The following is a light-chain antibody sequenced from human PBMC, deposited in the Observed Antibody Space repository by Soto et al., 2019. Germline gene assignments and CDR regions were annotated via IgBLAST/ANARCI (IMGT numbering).Light chain of an antibody. J-gene: IGKJ2*01. CDR1: QSVSYTSNSKNL. CDR3: HQYCNTPYT. Sequence: DIVMTQSPDSLAVSLGKRATINCKSSQSVSYTSNSKNLLAWYQQKPGQPPKLFIYWASTRESGVPDRFSGSGSGTDFTLTISSLQAEDVAVYYCHQYCNTPYTFGQGTKLEIK. CDR2: WAS. V-gene: IGKV4-1*01.